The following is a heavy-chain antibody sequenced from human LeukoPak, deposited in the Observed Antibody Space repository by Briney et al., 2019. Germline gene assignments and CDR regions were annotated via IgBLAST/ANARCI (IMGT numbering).Heavy chain of an antibody. J-gene: IGHJ4*02. CDR3: ARHNNDWGWDY. CDR2: IWPDGSIQ. Sequence: GGSLRLSCAASGFMFSIYGMHWVRQAPGKGLEWVAVIWPDGSIQYYADSMKGRFTIPRDNSKNTLYLQLNGLRADDSAVYYCARHNNDWGWDYWGQGAQVTVSS. D-gene: IGHD2-8*02. V-gene: IGHV3-33*01. CDR1: GFMFSIYG.